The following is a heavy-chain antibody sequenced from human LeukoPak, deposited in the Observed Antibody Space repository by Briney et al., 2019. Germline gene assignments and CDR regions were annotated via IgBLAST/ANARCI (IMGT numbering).Heavy chain of an antibody. D-gene: IGHD6-13*01. V-gene: IGHV3-23*01. CDR1: GFTFSSYA. CDR3: AKGYSSSWYNGGFEGDY. Sequence: PGGSLRLSCAASGFTFSSYAMSWVRQAPGKGLEWVSAISGSGGSTYYADSVKGRFTISRDNSKNTLYLQMNSLRAEDTAVYYCAKGYSSSWYNGGFEGDYWGQGTLVTVSS. J-gene: IGHJ4*02. CDR2: ISGSGGST.